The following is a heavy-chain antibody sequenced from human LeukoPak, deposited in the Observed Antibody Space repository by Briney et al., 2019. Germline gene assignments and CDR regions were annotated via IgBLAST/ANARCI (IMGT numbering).Heavy chain of an antibody. CDR1: GFTFSSYA. CDR2: ISGGADST. CDR3: AKFFVGTMSYFDY. Sequence: GSLRLSCSASGFTFSSYAMSWVRQAPGKGLEGVSSISGGADSTYYADSVKGRFTISRDNSKNTLFLQMNSLRADDTAVYYCAKFFVGTMSYFDYWGQGTLVTVSS. D-gene: IGHD3-10*02. V-gene: IGHV3-23*01. J-gene: IGHJ4*02.